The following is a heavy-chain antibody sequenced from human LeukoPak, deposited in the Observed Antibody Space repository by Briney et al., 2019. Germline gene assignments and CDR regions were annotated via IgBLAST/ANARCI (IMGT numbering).Heavy chain of an antibody. Sequence: ASLKLSCKASGYTFTSYGISWVRQAPGQGLEWMGWIIAYNGNTNYAQKFQGRVTMTRDTSISTAYMELSRLRSDDTAVYYCARVLYSSGWYDYWGQGTLVTVSS. D-gene: IGHD6-19*01. CDR3: ARVLYSSGWYDY. V-gene: IGHV1-18*01. CDR2: IIAYNGNT. J-gene: IGHJ4*02. CDR1: GYTFTSYG.